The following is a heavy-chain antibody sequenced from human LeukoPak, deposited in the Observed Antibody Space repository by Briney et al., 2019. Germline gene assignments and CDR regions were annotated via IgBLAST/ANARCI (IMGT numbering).Heavy chain of an antibody. Sequence: SETLSLTCTVSGGSISSSSYYWGWIRQPPGKGLEWIGSIYYSGSTYYNPSLKSRVTISVDTSKNQFSLKLSSVTAADTAVYYCARRPNAAAYFDYWGQGTLVTVSS. D-gene: IGHD6-13*01. V-gene: IGHV4-39*07. CDR2: IYYSGST. J-gene: IGHJ4*02. CDR1: GGSISSSSYY. CDR3: ARRPNAAAYFDY.